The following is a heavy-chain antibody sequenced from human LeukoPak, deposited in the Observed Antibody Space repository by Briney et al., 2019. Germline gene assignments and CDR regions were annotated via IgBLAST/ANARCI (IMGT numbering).Heavy chain of an antibody. J-gene: IGHJ4*02. Sequence: GGALGLSYAAAGFPFSSYAMSWVRPAPGKGVGWVWTITSSGGRTYYTESVEGRFTISRDKSKNTHYLQMNSLRAEDTSVYYCAKGRFLEWLLTFDYWGQGTLVTVSS. V-gene: IGHV3-23*01. CDR1: GFPFSSYA. CDR2: ITSSGGRT. CDR3: AKGRFLEWLLTFDY. D-gene: IGHD3-3*01.